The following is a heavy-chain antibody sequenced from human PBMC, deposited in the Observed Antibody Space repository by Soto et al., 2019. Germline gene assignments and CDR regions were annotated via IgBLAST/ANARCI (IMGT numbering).Heavy chain of an antibody. D-gene: IGHD5-18*01. CDR3: ARGKPSGYRFGPRNFFYYGMDV. J-gene: IGHJ6*02. Sequence: SETLSLTCGVFSGSRTYHYWTWIRQTPGKGLEWIGEINHSGITDYNPSLKSRVTLSLDTSKNQFSLKVTALTAADTAVYYCARGKPSGYRFGPRNFFYYGMDVWGPGTTVTVS. CDR1: SGSRTYHY. V-gene: IGHV4-34*01. CDR2: INHSGIT.